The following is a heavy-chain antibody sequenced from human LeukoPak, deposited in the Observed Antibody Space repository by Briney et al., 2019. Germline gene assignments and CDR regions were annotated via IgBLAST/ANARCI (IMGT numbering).Heavy chain of an antibody. D-gene: IGHD3-3*01. CDR2: ISHSGNSI. V-gene: IGHV3-23*01. J-gene: IGHJ4*02. CDR3: ARAIFGRTFGAFDY. CDR1: GFIFKSYA. Sequence: GGSLRLSCAASGFIFKSYAMGWVRQAPGRGLEWVSVISHSGNSIFYADSVKGRFTISRDDSKNTLHLLMNSLSAEDTAFYYCARAIFGRTFGAFDYWGQGILVTVSS.